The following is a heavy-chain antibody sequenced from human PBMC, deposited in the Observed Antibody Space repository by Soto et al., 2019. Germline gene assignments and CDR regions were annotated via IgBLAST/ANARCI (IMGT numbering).Heavy chain of an antibody. CDR1: EGTFNSYA. V-gene: IGHV1-69*01. CDR3: ASGASRWYPYFFDS. D-gene: IGHD6-13*01. J-gene: IGHJ4*02. Sequence: AQVVQSGAEVRKPGSSVKLSCKASEGTFNSYAIAWVRQAPGQGLEWMGGIIPYYNTLNYAQKFQDRVTITADDSTNTVYMELSSMRSDDTAVYFCASGASRWYPYFFDSWAQGTLVTVSS. CDR2: IIPYYNTL.